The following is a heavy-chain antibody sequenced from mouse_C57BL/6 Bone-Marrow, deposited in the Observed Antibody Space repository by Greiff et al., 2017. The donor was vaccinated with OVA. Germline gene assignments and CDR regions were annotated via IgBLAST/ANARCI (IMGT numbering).Heavy chain of an antibody. Sequence: LMESGPELVKPGASVKLSCKASGYTFTDYYINWVKQRPGQGLEWIGWIYPGSGNTKYNEKFKGKATLTVDTSSSTAYMQLSSLTSEDSAVYLCAKRLGPYYYAMDYWGQGTSVTGSS. J-gene: IGHJ4*01. V-gene: IGHV1-84*01. CDR1: GYTFTDYY. CDR3: AKRLGPYYYAMDY. D-gene: IGHD4-1*01. CDR2: IYPGSGNT.